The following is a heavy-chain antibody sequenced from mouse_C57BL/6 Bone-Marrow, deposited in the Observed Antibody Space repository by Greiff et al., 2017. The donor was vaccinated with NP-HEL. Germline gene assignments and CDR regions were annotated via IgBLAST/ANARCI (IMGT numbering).Heavy chain of an antibody. J-gene: IGHJ4*01. CDR3: ARDYGFYAMDY. CDR2: IYPSDSET. Sequence: QVQLQQPGAELVRPGSSVKLSCKASGYTFTSYWMDWVKQRPGQGLEWIGNIYPSDSETHYNQKFKDKATLTVDKSSSTAYMQLSSLTSEYSAVYYCARDYGFYAMDYWGQGTSVTVSS. D-gene: IGHD1-1*01. CDR1: GYTFTSYW. V-gene: IGHV1-61*01.